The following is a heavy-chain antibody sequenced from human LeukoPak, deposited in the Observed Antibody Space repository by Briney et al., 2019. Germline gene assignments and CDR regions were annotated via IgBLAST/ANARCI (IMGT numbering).Heavy chain of an antibody. CDR1: GFTFNVYA. J-gene: IGHJ4*02. CDR2: ISGSRDSI. V-gene: IGHV3-21*06. Sequence: PGGSLRLSCTASGFTFNVYAMHWVRQVPGEGPEWISSISGSRDSIFYADSVKGRFTISRDNAKNSLYLDMNSLRVEDTAVHFCARALVGAAFDTWGQGALVTISS. CDR3: ARALVGAAFDT. D-gene: IGHD1-26*01.